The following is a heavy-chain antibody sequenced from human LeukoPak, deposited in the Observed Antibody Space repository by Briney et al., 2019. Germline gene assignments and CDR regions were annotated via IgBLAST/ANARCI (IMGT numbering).Heavy chain of an antibody. V-gene: IGHV1-69*13. CDR1: GGTFSSYA. J-gene: IGHJ4*02. D-gene: IGHD2-2*01. CDR3: ARGSRGSSTSCYAGEDY. Sequence: SVKLSCKASGGTFSSYAVSSVRQAPGQGLEWMGGIIPIFGTANYAQKFQGRVTITADESTSTAYMELSSLKSEDTAVYYCARGSRGSSTSCYAGEDYWGQGTLVTVSS. CDR2: IIPIFGTA.